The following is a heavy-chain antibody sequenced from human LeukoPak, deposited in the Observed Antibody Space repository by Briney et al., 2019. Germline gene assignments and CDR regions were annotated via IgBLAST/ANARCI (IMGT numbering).Heavy chain of an antibody. D-gene: IGHD6-13*01. CDR2: IKQDGSEK. V-gene: IGHV3-7*01. CDR3: ARYSSSWSPNYYYGMDV. CDR1: GFTFSSYW. J-gene: IGHJ6*02. Sequence: GGSLRLSCAASGFTFSSYWMSWVRQAPGKGPEWVANIKQDGSEKYYVDSVKGRFTISRDNAKNSLYLQMNSLRAEDTAVYYCARYSSSWSPNYYYGMDVWGQGTTVTVSS.